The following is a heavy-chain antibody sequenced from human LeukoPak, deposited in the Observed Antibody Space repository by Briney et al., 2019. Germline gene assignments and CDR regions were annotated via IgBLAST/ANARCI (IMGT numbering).Heavy chain of an antibody. CDR3: ARPKSSSWYYDY. CDR2: ISSSSSYI. D-gene: IGHD6-13*01. Sequence: GGSLRLSCAASGFTFSSYSMNWVRQAPGKGLEWVSSISSSSSYIYYADSVKGRFTISRDNAKNSLYLQMNSLRAEDTALYYCARPKSSSWYYDYWGQGTLVTVSS. V-gene: IGHV3-21*04. J-gene: IGHJ4*02. CDR1: GFTFSSYS.